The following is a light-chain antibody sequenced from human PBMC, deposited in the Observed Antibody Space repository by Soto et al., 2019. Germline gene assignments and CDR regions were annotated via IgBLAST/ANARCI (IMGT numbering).Light chain of an antibody. J-gene: IGKJ1*01. CDR3: QQYNTWLWT. CDR2: GAS. V-gene: IGKV3-15*01. CDR1: QSVNAN. Sequence: EVVMTQSPATLSVSPGERATLSCRASQSVNANLAWYQQKPGQAPRLLIHGASNRATGIPARFSGSGFGTEFILTIISLQSADFAVYYCQQYNTWLWTFGQGTKVEI.